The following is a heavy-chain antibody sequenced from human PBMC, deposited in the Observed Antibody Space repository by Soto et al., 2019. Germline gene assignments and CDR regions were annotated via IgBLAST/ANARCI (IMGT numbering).Heavy chain of an antibody. V-gene: IGHV5-10-1*01. D-gene: IGHD2-21*02. CDR3: ARHSEENSVVVTAPLDY. CDR2: LDPSDSYT. CDR1: GYNFTTYW. Sequence: EVQLVQSGAEVKKPGESLKISCKGSGYNFTTYWISWVRQMPGKGLEWMGRLDPSDSYTTYNPSFQGHVTISTDKSISTAYLQWISLQASDTAIYYCARHSEENSVVVTAPLDYWGQGTLVTVSS. J-gene: IGHJ4*02.